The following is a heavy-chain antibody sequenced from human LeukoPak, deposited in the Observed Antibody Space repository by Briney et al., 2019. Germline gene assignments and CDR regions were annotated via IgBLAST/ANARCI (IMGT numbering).Heavy chain of an antibody. CDR1: CYTFTSYG. D-gene: IGHD6-13*01. V-gene: IGHV1-18*04. CDR2: ISAYNGKT. Sequence: ASVKVSCTASCYTFTSYGISWVRQAPGQGLELMGWISAYNGKTNYAQKLQGRVTMTTDTSPSTAYMELRSLRSDDTAVYYCARYPQLGYFQHWGQGTLVTVSS. J-gene: IGHJ1*01. CDR3: ARYPQLGYFQH.